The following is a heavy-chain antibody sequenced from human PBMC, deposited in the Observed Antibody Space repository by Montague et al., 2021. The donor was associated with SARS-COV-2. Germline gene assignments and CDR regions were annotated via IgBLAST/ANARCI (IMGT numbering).Heavy chain of an antibody. Sequence: SETLSLTCSVSGFSISSGYYWGWLRQTPGKGLEWIGAINYSGTTYYNPSLKSRVTISLDTAKNQFSLKMTSVTAADTAVYYCARHWGIAAAGNWGQGTLVTVSS. CDR3: ARHWGIAAAGN. J-gene: IGHJ4*02. CDR1: GFSISSGYY. D-gene: IGHD6-13*01. CDR2: INYSGTT. V-gene: IGHV4-38-2*02.